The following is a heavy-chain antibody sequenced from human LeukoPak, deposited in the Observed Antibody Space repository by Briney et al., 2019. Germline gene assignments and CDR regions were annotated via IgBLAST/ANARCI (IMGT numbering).Heavy chain of an antibody. D-gene: IGHD5-18*01. V-gene: IGHV3-66*01. J-gene: IGHJ4*02. Sequence: GGSLRLSCAASGFTVSSNYMSWVRQAPGKGLEWVSVIYSGGSTYYADSVKGRFTISRDNSKNTLYLQMNSLRAEDTAVYYCARGSIQLWLLFDYWGQGTLVTVSS. CDR1: GFTVSSNY. CDR3: ARGSIQLWLLFDY. CDR2: IYSGGST.